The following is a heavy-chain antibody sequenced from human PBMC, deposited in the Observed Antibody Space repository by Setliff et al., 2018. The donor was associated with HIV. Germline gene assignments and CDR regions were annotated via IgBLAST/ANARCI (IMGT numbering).Heavy chain of an antibody. Sequence: GGSLRLSCVASGFTFNSYWMYWVRQAPGKGLVCVSRVNNDGTDTIYADSVKGRFTIARDDSKNTVSLQMTNLGTGDTATYYCAKGGYGGAYYVAGYWGQGTLVTVSS. CDR2: VNNDGTDT. CDR3: AKGGYGGAYYVAGY. V-gene: IGHV3-74*01. D-gene: IGHD5-18*01. J-gene: IGHJ4*02. CDR1: GFTFNSYW.